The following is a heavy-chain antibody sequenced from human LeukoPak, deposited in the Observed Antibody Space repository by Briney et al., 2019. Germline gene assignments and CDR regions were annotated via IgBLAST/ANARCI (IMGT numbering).Heavy chain of an antibody. V-gene: IGHV4-39*01. CDR1: GGSISSSSYY. D-gene: IGHD3-3*01. Sequence: SQTLSLTCTVSGGSISSSSYYWGWIRQPPGKGLEWIGSIYYSGSTYYNPSLKSRVTISVDTSKNQFSLKLSSVTAADTAVYYSARAAPGTIFGVVTAGFDPCGQGNPVTVSS. CDR3: ARAAPGTIFGVVTAGFDP. CDR2: IYYSGST. J-gene: IGHJ5*02.